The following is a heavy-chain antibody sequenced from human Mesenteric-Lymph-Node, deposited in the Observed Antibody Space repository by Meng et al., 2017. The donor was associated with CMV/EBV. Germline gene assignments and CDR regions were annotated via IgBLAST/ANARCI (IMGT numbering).Heavy chain of an antibody. CDR2: IIPAGGGA. Sequence: VKVSCKASGSTFTDHYIHWVRQAPGQGLEWMGWIIPAGGGAKYAQKFQDRVTMTRDTSISTAYMELRNLRSDDTAVYFCTRDWRFDYWGQGTLVTVSS. CDR3: TRDWRFDY. CDR1: GSTFTDHY. V-gene: IGHV1-2*02. J-gene: IGHJ4*02. D-gene: IGHD1-1*01.